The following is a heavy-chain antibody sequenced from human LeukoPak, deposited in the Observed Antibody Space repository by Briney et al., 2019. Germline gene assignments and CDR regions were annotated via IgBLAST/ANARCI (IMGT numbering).Heavy chain of an antibody. CDR1: GFTVSSNY. V-gene: IGHV3-53*01. J-gene: IGHJ5*02. Sequence: GGSPRLSCAASGFTVSSNYMSWVRQAPGKGLEWVSVIYSGGSTYYADSVKGRFTISRDNSNNTLYLQMNSLRAEDTPVYYCARDLRYCSSTSCHTWGQGTLVTVSS. CDR2: IYSGGST. CDR3: ARDLRYCSSTSCHT. D-gene: IGHD2-2*02.